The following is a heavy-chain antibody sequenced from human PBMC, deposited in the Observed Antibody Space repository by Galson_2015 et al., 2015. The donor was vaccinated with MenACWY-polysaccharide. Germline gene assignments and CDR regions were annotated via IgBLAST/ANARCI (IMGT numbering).Heavy chain of an antibody. CDR3: WVYCSSTSCYTGIPS. Sequence: SLRLSCAASGFTFSRYWMHWVRHAPGKGLVWVSLINSDGSRTSYADSVKGRFTISRDNAKNTLYLQMNSLRAEDTAVYYCWVYCSSTSCYTGIPSGGQGTLVTVSS. CDR2: INSDGSRT. D-gene: IGHD2-2*02. J-gene: IGHJ4*02. CDR1: GFTFSRYW. V-gene: IGHV3-74*01.